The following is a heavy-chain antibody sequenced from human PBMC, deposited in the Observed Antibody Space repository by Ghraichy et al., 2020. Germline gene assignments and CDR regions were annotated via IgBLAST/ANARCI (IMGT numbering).Heavy chain of an antibody. Sequence: SETLSLTCTVSGGSISSSSYYWGWIRQPPGKGLEWIGSIYYSGSTYYNPSLKSRVTISVDTSKNQFSLKLSSVTAADTAVYYCASSEGITIFGVVIPTAGFDYWGQGTLVTVSS. CDR1: GGSISSSSYY. D-gene: IGHD3-3*01. CDR2: IYYSGST. CDR3: ASSEGITIFGVVIPTAGFDY. J-gene: IGHJ4*02. V-gene: IGHV4-39*01.